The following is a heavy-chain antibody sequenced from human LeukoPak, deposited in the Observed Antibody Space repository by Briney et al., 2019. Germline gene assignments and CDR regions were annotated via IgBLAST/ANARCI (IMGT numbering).Heavy chain of an antibody. CDR3: ARVPDCTNGVCYPSDYYYYMDV. V-gene: IGHV1-18*01. J-gene: IGHJ6*03. CDR2: ISTYNGNT. D-gene: IGHD2-8*01. CDR1: GYTFTIYG. Sequence: ASVKVSCKASGYTFTIYGITWLRQAPGQGLEWMGWISTYNGNTNYAQRRQGRVTMTTDTSTSTAYMELRSLRSDDTAVYYCARVPDCTNGVCYPSDYYYYMDVWGKGTTVTVSS.